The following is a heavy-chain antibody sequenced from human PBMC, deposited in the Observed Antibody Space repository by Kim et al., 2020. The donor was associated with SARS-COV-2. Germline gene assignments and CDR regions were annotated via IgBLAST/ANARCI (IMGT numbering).Heavy chain of an antibody. Sequence: SETLSLTCTVSDGSITSDGYYWSWIRHLPEEGLEWIGFIDYSGTTLYSLSLRSRVLISVDTPKSQFSLKVTSVTAADTAIYYCARTDKFYGAGAFYSWGRGTLVTVSA. CDR3: ARTDKFYGAGAFYS. CDR1: DGSITSDGYY. J-gene: IGHJ4*02. CDR2: IDYSGTT. D-gene: IGHD3-10*01. V-gene: IGHV4-31*03.